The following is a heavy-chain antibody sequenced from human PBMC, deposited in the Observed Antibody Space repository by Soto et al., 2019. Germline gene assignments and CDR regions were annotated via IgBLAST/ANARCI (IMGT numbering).Heavy chain of an antibody. Sequence: QVQLVQSGAEVKKPGASVKVSCKASGYAFGAYYIYWVRQAPGQGLEWMGYINPHGGGARYVQEFRDRLTSTTDTPKDTAYMELRSLTSDDTAIYYCAKDRVRTPNGADSFDVWGQGTSVTVS. D-gene: IGHD2-8*01. CDR1: GYAFGAYY. CDR2: INPHGGGA. CDR3: AKDRVRTPNGADSFDV. J-gene: IGHJ3*01. V-gene: IGHV1-2*02.